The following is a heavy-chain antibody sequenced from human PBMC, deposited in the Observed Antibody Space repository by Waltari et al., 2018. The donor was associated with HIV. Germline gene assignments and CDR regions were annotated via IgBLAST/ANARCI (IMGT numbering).Heavy chain of an antibody. D-gene: IGHD5-12*01. V-gene: IGHV3-15*01. CDR2: IKRKSDGGTA. Sequence: EVQLVESGGGLVKPGGSLRLSCAASGFIFSNAWRNWVRQAPGKGLEGVCRIKRKSDGGTADYAAPVKGRFTISRDDSKNVLYLQMNSLKTEDTAVYYCTTDNMIIVALDYWGQGTLLTVSS. CDR3: TTDNMIIVALDY. CDR1: GFIFSNAW. J-gene: IGHJ4*02.